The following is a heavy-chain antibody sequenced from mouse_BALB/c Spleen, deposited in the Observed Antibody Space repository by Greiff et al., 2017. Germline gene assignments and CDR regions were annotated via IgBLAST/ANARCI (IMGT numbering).Heavy chain of an antibody. V-gene: IGHV5-9-4*01. CDR2: ISSGGSYT. Sequence: DVHLVESGGGLVKPGGSLKLSCAASGFTFSSYAMSWVRQSPEKRLEWVAEISSGGSYTYYPDTVTGRFTISRDNAKNTLYLEMSSLRSEDTAMYYCARGGGNYVDDYAMDYWGQGTSVTVSS. D-gene: IGHD2-1*01. CDR3: ARGGGNYVDDYAMDY. J-gene: IGHJ4*01. CDR1: GFTFSSYA.